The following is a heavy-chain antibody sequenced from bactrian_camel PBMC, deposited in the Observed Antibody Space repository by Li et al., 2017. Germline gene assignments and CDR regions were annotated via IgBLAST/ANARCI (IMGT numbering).Heavy chain of an antibody. J-gene: IGHJ4*01. CDR2: INSSGHST. CDR3: AADISRAPWASCSYSY. D-gene: IGHD2*01. CDR1: GYIYRTNC. V-gene: IGHV3S1*01. Sequence: VQLVESGGGSVQAGGSLRLSCVASGYIYRTNCLAWFRQAPGKGLEWVSDINSSGHSTNYADSVKGRFTISRDNAKNTLYLQLNSLTREDSAMYYCAADISRAPWASCSYSYSGQGTQVTVS.